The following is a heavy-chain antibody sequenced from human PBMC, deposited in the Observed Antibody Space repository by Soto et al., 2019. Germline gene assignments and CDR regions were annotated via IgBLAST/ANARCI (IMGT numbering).Heavy chain of an antibody. J-gene: IGHJ4*02. Sequence: GASVKVSCKASGYTFTSYGISWVRQATGQGLEWMGWISAYNGNTNYAQKLQGRVTMTTDTSTSTAYMELRSLRSDDTAVYYCARDRDAYYYDRDRVWFDYWGQGTLVTVSS. V-gene: IGHV1-18*01. CDR2: ISAYNGNT. D-gene: IGHD3-22*01. CDR1: GYTFTSYG. CDR3: ARDRDAYYYDRDRVWFDY.